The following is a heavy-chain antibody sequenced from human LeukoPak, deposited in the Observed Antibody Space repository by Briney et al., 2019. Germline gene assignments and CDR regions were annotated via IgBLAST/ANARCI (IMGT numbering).Heavy chain of an antibody. Sequence: GASVKVSCEAAGYTFTGYYFHWVPQAPGQGLEWMGWINTNSGGTNYAQKFQGRVTMTRDTSSSTVYMELSRLTSDDTAVYYCARDSTMAGPQGLDYWGQGTLVTVSS. CDR2: INTNSGGT. D-gene: IGHD5-24*01. CDR1: GYTFTGYY. CDR3: ARDSTMAGPQGLDY. J-gene: IGHJ4*02. V-gene: IGHV1-2*02.